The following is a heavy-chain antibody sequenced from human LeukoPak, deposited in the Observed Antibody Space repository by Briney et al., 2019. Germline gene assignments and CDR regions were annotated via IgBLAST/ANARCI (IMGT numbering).Heavy chain of an antibody. D-gene: IGHD1-26*01. CDR3: ARHYRGGSSLYYFDY. J-gene: IGHJ4*02. CDR2: IYYSGST. V-gene: IGHV4-59*08. CDR1: GGSISSYY. Sequence: SETLSLTCTVSGGSISSYYWSWIRQPPGKGLEWIGYIYYSGSTNYNPSLKSRVTISVDTSKNQFSLKLSSVTAADTAVYYCARHYRGGSSLYYFDYWGQGTLVTVSS.